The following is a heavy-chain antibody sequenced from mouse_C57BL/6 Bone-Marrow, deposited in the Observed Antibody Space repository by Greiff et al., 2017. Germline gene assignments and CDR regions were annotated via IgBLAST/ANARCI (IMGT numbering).Heavy chain of an antibody. CDR2: ISSGGSYT. V-gene: IGHV5-6*01. Sequence: VQLKESGGDLVKPGGSLKLSCAASGFTFSSYGMSWVRQTPDKRLEWVATISSGGSYTYYPDSVKGRFTISRDTAKNTLYLQMSSLKSEDTAMYYCARLDYYAMDYWGQGTSVTVSS. CDR3: ARLDYYAMDY. J-gene: IGHJ4*01. CDR1: GFTFSSYG.